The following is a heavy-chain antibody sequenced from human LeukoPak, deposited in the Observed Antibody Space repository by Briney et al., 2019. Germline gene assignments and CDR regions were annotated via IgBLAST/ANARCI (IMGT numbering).Heavy chain of an antibody. J-gene: IGHJ5*02. CDR1: GYTFTSYD. CDR2: MNPNSGNT. V-gene: IGHV1-8*01. Sequence: ASVKVSCKASGYTFTSYDINWVRQATGQGLEWMGWMNPNSGNTGYAQKFQGRVTMTRNTSISTAYMELSSLRSEDMAVYYCARGRWLRHWFDPWGQGTLVTVSS. D-gene: IGHD5-12*01. CDR3: ARGRWLRHWFDP.